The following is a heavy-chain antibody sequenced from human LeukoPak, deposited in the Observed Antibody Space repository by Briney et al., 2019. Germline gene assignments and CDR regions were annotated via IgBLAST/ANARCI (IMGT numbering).Heavy chain of an antibody. CDR2: INPNSGGT. CDR3: ARDGLICSGGSCFFYYYYMDV. D-gene: IGHD2-15*01. CDR1: GYTFTSYY. J-gene: IGHJ6*03. Sequence: ASVKVSCKASGYTFTSYYMHWVRQAPGQGLEWMGWINPNSGGTNYAQKFQGRVTMTRDTSISTAYMELSRLRSDDTAVYYCARDGLICSGGSCFFYYYYMDVWGKGTTVTISS. V-gene: IGHV1-2*02.